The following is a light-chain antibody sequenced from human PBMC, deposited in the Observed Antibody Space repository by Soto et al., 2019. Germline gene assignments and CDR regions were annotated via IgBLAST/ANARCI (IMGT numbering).Light chain of an antibody. J-gene: IGKJ1*01. V-gene: IGKV3-11*01. Sequence: EIVLTQSPATRSLSPGERATLSCRASQSVSSYFAWYQQKPGQAPRLLIYDASNRATGIPARFSGSGSGTDFTLTISSLEPVDFAVYYCQQRGNWPVTFGQGTRVDIK. CDR2: DAS. CDR1: QSVSSY. CDR3: QQRGNWPVT.